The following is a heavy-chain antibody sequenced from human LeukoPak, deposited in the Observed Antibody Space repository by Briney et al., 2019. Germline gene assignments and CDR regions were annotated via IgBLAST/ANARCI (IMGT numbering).Heavy chain of an antibody. CDR1: GGSIRGYY. D-gene: IGHD3-22*01. V-gene: IGHV4-59*13. Sequence: PLETLCLTCTVSGGSIRGYYWSWLREPPGKGLGWIGYIYYSGSINYNPSLKSRVTISIETSNNQFSLKLSSVTAADTAVYYCAREKEYDDSSGLNWFDPWGQGTLVTVSS. CDR2: IYYSGSI. CDR3: AREKEYDDSSGLNWFDP. J-gene: IGHJ5*02.